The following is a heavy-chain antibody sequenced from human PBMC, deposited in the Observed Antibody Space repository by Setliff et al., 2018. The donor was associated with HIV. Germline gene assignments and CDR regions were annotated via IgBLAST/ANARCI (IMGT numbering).Heavy chain of an antibody. CDR1: GDTFNSHA. V-gene: IGHV1-69*13. J-gene: IGHJ6*04. Sequence: GASVKVSCKASGDTFNSHAISWVRQAPGQGLEWMGGIIPIFGTPNYAQKFKGRLTITADESTSTVYMELSSLRSEDTAVYYCARDSRDIVVVIAPEPEPYYYYGMDVRGEGTTVTVSS. CDR2: IIPIFGTP. CDR3: ARDSRDIVVVIAPEPEPYYYYGMDV. D-gene: IGHD2-15*01.